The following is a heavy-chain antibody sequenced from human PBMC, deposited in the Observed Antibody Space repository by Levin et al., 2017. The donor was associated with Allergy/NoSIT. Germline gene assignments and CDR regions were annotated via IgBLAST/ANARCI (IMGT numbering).Heavy chain of an antibody. CDR1: GGTFSTYT. CDR2: IIPIFGTA. D-gene: IGHD6-13*01. J-gene: IGHJ4*02. CDR3: ASQIAAAGTGASFDH. V-gene: IGHV1-69*01. Sequence: KISCKTSGGTFSTYTINWVRQAPGQGLEWMGGIIPIFGTANYAQKFQGRVTITADESTSTAYMELSSLTSEDTAVYYCASQIAAAGTGASFDHWGQRTLVTVSS.